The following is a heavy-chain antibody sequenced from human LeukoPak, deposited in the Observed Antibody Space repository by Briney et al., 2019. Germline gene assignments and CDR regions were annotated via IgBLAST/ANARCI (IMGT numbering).Heavy chain of an antibody. V-gene: IGHV3-23*01. CDR3: AKVADSSSWYGIDDY. Sequence: GGSLRLSCAASGFNFNRYAMNWVRQAPGKGLEWVSAISGSGDNIYYADSVKGRFTISRDNSKNTLYLQMNSLRAEDTAVYYCAKVADSSSWYGIDDYWGQGTLVTVSS. J-gene: IGHJ4*02. CDR1: GFNFNRYA. D-gene: IGHD6-13*01. CDR2: ISGSGDNI.